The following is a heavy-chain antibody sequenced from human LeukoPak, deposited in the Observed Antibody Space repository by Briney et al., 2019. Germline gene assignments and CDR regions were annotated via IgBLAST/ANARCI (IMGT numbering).Heavy chain of an antibody. CDR3: TTDQSYYYDPRISC. D-gene: IGHD3-22*01. CDR1: GFTFSNAW. Sequence: GGSLRLSCAASGFTFSNAWTSWVRQAPGKGLEWVGRIKSKTDGGTTDYAAPVKGRFTISRDDSKNTLYLQMNSLKTEDTAVYYCTTDQSYYYDPRISCWGQGTLVTVSS. J-gene: IGHJ4*02. V-gene: IGHV3-15*01. CDR2: IKSKTDGGTT.